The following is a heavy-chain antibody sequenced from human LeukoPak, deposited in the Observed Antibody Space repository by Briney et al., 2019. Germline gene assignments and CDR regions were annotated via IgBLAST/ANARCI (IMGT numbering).Heavy chain of an antibody. Sequence: GGTLRLSCAASGFTFSSYAMSWVRQAPGKGLEWVSAISGGGGTTYYADSVKGQFTISRDNSKNTLYLQVNSLRAEDTAVYYCAKDKSFSGYPVYWGQGTLVTVSS. D-gene: IGHD5-12*01. CDR2: ISGGGGTT. V-gene: IGHV3-23*01. CDR1: GFTFSSYA. CDR3: AKDKSFSGYPVY. J-gene: IGHJ4*02.